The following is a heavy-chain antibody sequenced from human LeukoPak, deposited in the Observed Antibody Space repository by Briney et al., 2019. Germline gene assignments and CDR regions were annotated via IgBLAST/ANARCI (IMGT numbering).Heavy chain of an antibody. CDR2: INPSGGST. Sequence: ASVKVSCKSSGYTFTSYYMHWMRQPHGHGLELMGIINPSGGSTSYAQKFQGRVTMTRDMSTSTVYMELSSLRSEDTVVYYCARGGGGWYFDYWGQGTLVTVSS. J-gene: IGHJ4*02. CDR3: ARGGGGWYFDY. CDR1: GYTFTSYY. D-gene: IGHD2-15*01. V-gene: IGHV1-46*01.